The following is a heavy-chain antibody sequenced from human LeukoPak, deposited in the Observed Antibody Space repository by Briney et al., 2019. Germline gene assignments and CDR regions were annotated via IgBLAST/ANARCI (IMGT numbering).Heavy chain of an antibody. V-gene: IGHV4-61*02. CDR1: GGSISSGSYY. J-gene: IGHJ5*02. CDR3: ARGLASYDFWSGYQGWFDP. Sequence: SQTLSLTCTVSGGSISSGSYYWSWIRQPAGKGLEWIGRIYTSGSTNYNPSLKSRVTISVDTSKNQFSLKLSSVTAADTAVYYCARGLASYDFWSGYQGWFDPWGQETLVTVSS. CDR2: IYTSGST. D-gene: IGHD3-3*01.